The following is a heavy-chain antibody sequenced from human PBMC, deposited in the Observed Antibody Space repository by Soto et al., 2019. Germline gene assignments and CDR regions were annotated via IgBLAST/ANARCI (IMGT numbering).Heavy chain of an antibody. CDR1: GFTFSSFA. CDR3: ARGGAWTPEGLGY. D-gene: IGHD2-15*01. Sequence: QVQLVESGGGVVQPGRSLRLSCAASGFTFSSFAMHWVRQAPGKGLEWLAVISSDVVNYYYAESVKGRFTISRDNSKNTRYLKRNSLRKEDRAVYYCARGGAWTPEGLGYWGQGTLVTVSS. CDR2: ISSDVVNY. J-gene: IGHJ4*02. V-gene: IGHV3-30-3*01.